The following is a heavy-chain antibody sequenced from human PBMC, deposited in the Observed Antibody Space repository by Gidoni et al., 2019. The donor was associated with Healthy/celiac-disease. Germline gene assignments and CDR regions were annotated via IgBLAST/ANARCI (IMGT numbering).Heavy chain of an antibody. CDR2: SNHSGST. D-gene: IGHD5-12*01. CDR1: GGSFSGYY. J-gene: IGHJ6*02. Sequence: QVQLQQWAAGLLKPSETLSLTCAVHGGSFSGYYWRWIRQPPGKGLEWIGESNHSGSTNYNPSLNSRVTISVDTSKNQFSLKLSSVTAADTAVYYCARDVPEDSGYAPYYYYYGMDVWGQGTTVTVSS. V-gene: IGHV4-34*01. CDR3: ARDVPEDSGYAPYYYYYGMDV.